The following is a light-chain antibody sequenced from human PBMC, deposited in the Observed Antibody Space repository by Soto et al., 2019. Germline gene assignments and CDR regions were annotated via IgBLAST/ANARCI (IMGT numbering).Light chain of an antibody. CDR3: QQNVTSPWA. V-gene: IGKV3-20*01. Sequence: EIVLTQSPGTLSLSPGERATLSCRASQSVSSSFLAWYQQKPGQAPRLLIYGASNSATGMPDRFSGSGSGTDFTLTISRREPEDFAVYYCQQNVTSPWAVGQGTKVAIE. CDR1: QSVSSSF. J-gene: IGKJ1*01. CDR2: GAS.